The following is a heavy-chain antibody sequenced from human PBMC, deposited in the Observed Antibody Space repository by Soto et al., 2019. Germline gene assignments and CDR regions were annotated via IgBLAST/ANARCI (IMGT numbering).Heavy chain of an antibody. D-gene: IGHD2-2*01. CDR1: GGSIRSGGYN. CDR3: AKDGLPQDIVVVPADILTRIGIVSPHFFDY. CDR2: IFHTGNT. V-gene: IGHV4-31*03. J-gene: IGHJ4*02. Sequence: PSETLSLTCTVSGGSIRSGGYNWSWIRQLPGKGLEWIGYIFHTGNTYYNPSLKSRVTISVDTSQNQFSLRLSSVTAADTAVYYCAKDGLPQDIVVVPADILTRIGIVSPHFFDYWGQGTLVTVSS.